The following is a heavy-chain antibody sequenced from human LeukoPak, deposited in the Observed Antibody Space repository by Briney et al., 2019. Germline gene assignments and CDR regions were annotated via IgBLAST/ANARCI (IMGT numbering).Heavy chain of an antibody. J-gene: IGHJ4*02. Sequence: WASVKVSCKASGFPFTSYAIHWVRQAPGQRLEWMGWVNADNSNTKYSQEFQGRVTITRDTSASTAYMDLNSLRSEDMAVYHCAVGDYYYDTRFDYWGQGTLVTVSS. D-gene: IGHD3-22*01. CDR1: GFPFTSYA. CDR2: VNADNSNT. CDR3: AVGDYYYDTRFDY. V-gene: IGHV1-3*03.